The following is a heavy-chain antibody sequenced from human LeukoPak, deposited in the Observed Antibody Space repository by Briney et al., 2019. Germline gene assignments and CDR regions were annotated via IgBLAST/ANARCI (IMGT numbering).Heavy chain of an antibody. Sequence: PGGSLRLSCAASAFTFSSYAMSWVRQAPGKGLEWVSAISGSGGSTSYADSVKGRFTISRDNSKNSLYLQMNSLRAEDTALYYCAKDIVAKILYYFDYWGQGTLVTVSS. V-gene: IGHV3-23*01. J-gene: IGHJ4*02. CDR1: AFTFSSYA. CDR3: AKDIVAKILYYFDY. D-gene: IGHD5-12*01. CDR2: ISGSGGST.